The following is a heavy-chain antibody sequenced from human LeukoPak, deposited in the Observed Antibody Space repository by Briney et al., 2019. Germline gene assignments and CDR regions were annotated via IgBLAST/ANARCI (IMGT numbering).Heavy chain of an antibody. V-gene: IGHV1-2*06. CDR1: GYTSTGYY. CDR2: INPNSGGT. Sequence: ASVKVSCKASGYTSTGYYMHWVRQAPGQGLEWMGRINPNSGGTNYAQKFQGRVTMTRDTSISTAYMELSRLRSDDTAVYYCARVERLWLADWYFDLWGRGTLVTVSS. D-gene: IGHD6-19*01. J-gene: IGHJ2*01. CDR3: ARVERLWLADWYFDL.